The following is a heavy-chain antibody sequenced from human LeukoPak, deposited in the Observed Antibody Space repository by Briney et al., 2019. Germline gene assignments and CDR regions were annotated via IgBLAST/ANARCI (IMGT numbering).Heavy chain of an antibody. CDR1: GFTVSSNY. CDR2: IYSGGST. D-gene: IGHD6-6*01. Sequence: GGSLRLSCAASGFTVSSNYMSWVRQAPGKGLEWVSVIYSGGSTYYADSVKGRFTISRDNSKNTLYLQMNSLRAEDTAMYYCTRDAEYSSSLTEWGQGTLVTVSS. CDR3: TRDAEYSSSLTE. J-gene: IGHJ4*02. V-gene: IGHV3-66*01.